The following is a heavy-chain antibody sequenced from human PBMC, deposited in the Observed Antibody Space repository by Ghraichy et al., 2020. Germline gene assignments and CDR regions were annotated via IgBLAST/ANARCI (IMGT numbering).Heavy chain of an antibody. J-gene: IGHJ3*02. Sequence: ASVKVSCKASGYTFTGYYMHWVRQAPGQGLEWMGWINPNSGGTNYAQKFQGWVTMTRDTSISTAYMELSRLRSDDTAVYYCARVPNTGYNKGRGAFDIWGQGTMVTVSS. CDR3: ARVPNTGYNKGRGAFDI. V-gene: IGHV1-2*04. CDR1: GYTFTGYY. D-gene: IGHD5-24*01. CDR2: INPNSGGT.